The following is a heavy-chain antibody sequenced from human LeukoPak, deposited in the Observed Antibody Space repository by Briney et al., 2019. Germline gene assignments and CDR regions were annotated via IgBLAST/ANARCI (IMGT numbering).Heavy chain of an antibody. J-gene: IGHJ4*02. V-gene: IGHV3-30*02. CDR1: GFTFSSYG. CDR3: ARSVVGATSYYFDY. Sequence: PGGSLRLSCAASGFTFSSYGMHWVRQAPGKGLEWVAFIRYDGSNKYYADSVKGRFTISRDNSKNTLYLQMNSLRAEDTAVYYCARSVVGATSYYFDYWGQGTLVTVSS. CDR2: IRYDGSNK. D-gene: IGHD1-26*01.